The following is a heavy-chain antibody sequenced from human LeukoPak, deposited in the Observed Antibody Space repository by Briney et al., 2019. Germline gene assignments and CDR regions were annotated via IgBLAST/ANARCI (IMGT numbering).Heavy chain of an antibody. CDR3: ARDYVIASAGTPNWLDP. D-gene: IGHD6-13*01. CDR2: ISARDGET. Sequence: ASVRVSCKASGYIFNRYGISWVRQAPGQGLEWLGWISARDGETNYEQNYRGRVTMTTDTPTSTAYMELRSLRSDDTAVYYCARDYVIASAGTPNWLDPWGQGALVTVSS. J-gene: IGHJ5*02. V-gene: IGHV1-18*01. CDR1: GYIFNRYG.